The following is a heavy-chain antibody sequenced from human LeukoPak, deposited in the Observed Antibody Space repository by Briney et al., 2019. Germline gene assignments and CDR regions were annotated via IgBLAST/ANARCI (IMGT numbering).Heavy chain of an antibody. CDR2: ISQDGSEK. D-gene: IGHD6-13*01. J-gene: IGHJ4*02. V-gene: IGHV3-7*04. CDR3: ARGREGSSWYDY. Sequence: GGSLRLSCAASGFSFSDYWMTWVRQAPGKGLEWVAHISQDGSEKYYVDSVKGRFTISRDNAKNSLYLQMNSLRAEDTAMYYCARGREGSSWYDYWGQGTLVTVSS. CDR1: GFSFSDYW.